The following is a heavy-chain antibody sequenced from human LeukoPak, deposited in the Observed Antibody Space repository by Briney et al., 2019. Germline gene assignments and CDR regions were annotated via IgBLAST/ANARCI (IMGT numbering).Heavy chain of an antibody. Sequence: PSETLSLTCTVSGGSISSYYWSWIRQPPGKGLEWIGYIYYSGSTNYNPSLKSRVTISVDTSKNQFSLKLSSVTAADTAVYYCARGLDYGDHISPFDYWGQGTLVTVSS. CDR1: GGSISSYY. V-gene: IGHV4-59*01. CDR3: ARGLDYGDHISPFDY. CDR2: IYYSGST. J-gene: IGHJ4*02. D-gene: IGHD4-17*01.